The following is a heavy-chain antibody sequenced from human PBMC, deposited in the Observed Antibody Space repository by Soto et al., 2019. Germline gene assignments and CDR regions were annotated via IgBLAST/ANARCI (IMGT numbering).Heavy chain of an antibody. CDR1: GGTFSSYA. CDR2: IIPIFGTA. D-gene: IGHD4-17*01. Sequence: ASVKVSCKASGGTFSSYAISWVRQAPGQGLEWMGGIIPIFGTANYAQKFQGRVTITADESTSTAYMELSSLRSEDTAVYYCARDGSDYGDPSYFDYWGQGTLVTVSS. J-gene: IGHJ4*02. V-gene: IGHV1-69*13. CDR3: ARDGSDYGDPSYFDY.